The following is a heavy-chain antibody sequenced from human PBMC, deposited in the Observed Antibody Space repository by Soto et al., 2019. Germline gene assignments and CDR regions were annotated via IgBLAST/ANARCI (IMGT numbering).Heavy chain of an antibody. V-gene: IGHV1-46*01. J-gene: IGHJ5*02. D-gene: IGHD1-26*01. CDR2: INPSGGST. CDR3: ARTAAGSSDP. Sequence: QVQLVQSGAEVKKPGASVKVSCKASGYTFTSYYMHWVRQAPGQGLEWMGIINPSGGSTSYAQKFQXXVXMTXDTSTSTVYMELSSLRSEDTAVYYCARTAAGSSDPWGQGTLVTVSS. CDR1: GYTFTSYY.